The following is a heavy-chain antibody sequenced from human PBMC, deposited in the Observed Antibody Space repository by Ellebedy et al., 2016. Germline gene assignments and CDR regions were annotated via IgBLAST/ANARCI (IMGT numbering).Heavy chain of an antibody. CDR3: ARENIVATIYYYYYGMDV. D-gene: IGHD5-12*01. CDR1: GIRFSNFF. J-gene: IGHJ6*02. V-gene: IGHV3-23*01. CDR2: ISGGGDKT. Sequence: GGSLRLXXAVSGIRFSNFFMSWVRQAPGKGLEWVSTISGGGDKTYLADSVKGRFIISRDNTKNSLYLQMNSLRAEDTAVYYCARENIVATIYYYYYGMDVWGQGTTVTVSS.